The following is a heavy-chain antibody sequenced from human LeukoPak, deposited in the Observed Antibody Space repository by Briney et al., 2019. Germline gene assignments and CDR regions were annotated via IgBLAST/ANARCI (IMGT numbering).Heavy chain of an antibody. CDR3: ARDLPSYYYDSSGYEDY. D-gene: IGHD3-22*01. CDR2: INQDGSEK. CDR1: GFTFSSYW. J-gene: IGHJ4*02. Sequence: GGSLRLSCAASGFTFSSYWMSWVRQAPGKGLEWVANINQDGSEKYYVDSVKGRFTISRDNAKNSLYLQMNSLRAEDTAVYYCARDLPSYYYDSSGYEDYWGQGTLVTVSS. V-gene: IGHV3-7*01.